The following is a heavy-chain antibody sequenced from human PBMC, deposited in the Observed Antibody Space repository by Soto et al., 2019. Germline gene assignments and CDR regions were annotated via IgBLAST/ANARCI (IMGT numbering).Heavy chain of an antibody. CDR3: AREGIRWLQSPPHYYGMDV. Sequence: PSETLSLTCTVSGGSISSGGYYWSWIRQHPGEGLEWIGYIYYSGSAYYNPSLKSRVTISVDTSKNQFSLKLSSVTAADTAVYYCAREGIRWLQSPPHYYGMDVWGQGTTVTVSS. CDR2: IYYSGSA. D-gene: IGHD5-12*01. CDR1: GGSISSGGYY. J-gene: IGHJ6*02. V-gene: IGHV4-31*03.